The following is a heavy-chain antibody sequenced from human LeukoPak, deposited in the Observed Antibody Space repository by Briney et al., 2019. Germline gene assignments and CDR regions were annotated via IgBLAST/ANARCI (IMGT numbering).Heavy chain of an antibody. J-gene: IGHJ4*02. CDR1: GYTFTNHG. Sequence: ASVKVSCKTSGYTFTNHGVSWVRQAPGQGLEWMGRISDYNGNTNYVKKFRGRVTMTTDTSTSTAYMELRSLSSDDTALYYCARDLSLGRHDDGEPFDYWGQGTLVTVSS. CDR3: ARDLSLGRHDDGEPFDY. V-gene: IGHV1-18*01. D-gene: IGHD4-17*01. CDR2: ISDYNGNT.